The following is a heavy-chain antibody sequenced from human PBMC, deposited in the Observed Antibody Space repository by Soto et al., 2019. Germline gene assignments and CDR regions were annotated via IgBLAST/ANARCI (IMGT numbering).Heavy chain of an antibody. CDR3: ARDRNQGDYYGIDV. J-gene: IGHJ6*04. V-gene: IGHV1-46*02. CDR1: GYTFNSYY. Sequence: ASVKVSGKVSGYTFNSYYMHWVRQAPGQGLEWMGIINPSGGSTSYAQKFQGRVTMTRDTSTSTVYMELSSLRSEDTAVYYCARDRNQGDYYGIDVWGKGTMVIVSS. CDR2: INPSGGST. D-gene: IGHD3-16*01.